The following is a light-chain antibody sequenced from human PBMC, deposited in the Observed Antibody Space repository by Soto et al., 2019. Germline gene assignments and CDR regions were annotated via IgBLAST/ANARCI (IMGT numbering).Light chain of an antibody. J-gene: IGLJ2*01. Sequence: QSALTQPASVSGSPGQSITISCTGTSSDVGSYNLVSWYQQHPGKAPKLMIYEGSKRPSGVSNRFSGSKSGNTASLTISGLQAEDEAEYYCCSDAGSSTSVVFGGRTKLTVL. CDR3: CSDAGSSTSVV. V-gene: IGLV2-23*01. CDR1: SSDVGSYNL. CDR2: EGS.